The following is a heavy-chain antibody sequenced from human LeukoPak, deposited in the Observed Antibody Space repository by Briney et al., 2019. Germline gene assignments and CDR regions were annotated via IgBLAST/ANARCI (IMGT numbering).Heavy chain of an antibody. D-gene: IGHD2-21*02. CDR3: AKVTLPGTFVY. J-gene: IGHJ4*02. CDR1: GFIFKDYA. CDR2: ISQSSVNI. Sequence: GGSLRLSCAGSGFIFKDYAMHWVRQAPGEGLEWVSGISQSSVNIVYADSVKGRFTISRDDAKNSLYLQMNSLRAEDTAFYYCAKVTLPGTFVYWGQGTLVTVSS. V-gene: IGHV3-9*01.